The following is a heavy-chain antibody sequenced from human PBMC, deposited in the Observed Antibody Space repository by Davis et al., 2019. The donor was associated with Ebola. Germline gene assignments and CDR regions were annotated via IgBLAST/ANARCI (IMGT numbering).Heavy chain of an antibody. CDR1: GFTFSRFT. D-gene: IGHD6-19*01. Sequence: GESLKISCLASGFTFSRFTMEWVRQAPGKGLECVSGITSNGGSTFYTDSVKGRFTISRDNSRNTLYLQMSSLRPEDTAVYYCVKRGDIGWYYYWGQGTLVTVSS. J-gene: IGHJ4*02. V-gene: IGHV3-64D*06. CDR2: ITSNGGST. CDR3: VKRGDIGWYYY.